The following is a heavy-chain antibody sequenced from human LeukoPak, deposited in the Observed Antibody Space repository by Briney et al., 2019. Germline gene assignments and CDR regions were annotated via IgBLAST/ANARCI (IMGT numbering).Heavy chain of an antibody. J-gene: IGHJ4*02. Sequence: SETLSLTCTVSGGSISSGSYYWGWIRQPPGKGLEWIGSIYYSGSTYYNPSLKSRVTISVDTSKNQFSLKLSSVTAADTAVYYCARRRGYASDYWGQGTLVTVSS. D-gene: IGHD3-22*01. V-gene: IGHV4-39*07. CDR3: ARRRGYASDY. CDR2: IYYSGST. CDR1: GGSISSGSYY.